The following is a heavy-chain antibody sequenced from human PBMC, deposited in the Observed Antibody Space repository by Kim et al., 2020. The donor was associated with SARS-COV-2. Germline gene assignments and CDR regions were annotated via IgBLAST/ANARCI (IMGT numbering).Heavy chain of an antibody. CDR2: IYTSGST. CDR1: GGSISSYY. CDR3: ARDTQDGLGYCTNGVCETGDY. V-gene: IGHV4-4*07. D-gene: IGHD2-8*01. J-gene: IGHJ4*02. Sequence: SETLSLTCTVSGGSISSYYWSWIRQPAGKGLEWIGRIYTSGSTNYNPSLKSRVTMSVDTSKNQFSLKLSSVTAADTAVYYCARDTQDGLGYCTNGVCETGDYWGQGTLVTVSS.